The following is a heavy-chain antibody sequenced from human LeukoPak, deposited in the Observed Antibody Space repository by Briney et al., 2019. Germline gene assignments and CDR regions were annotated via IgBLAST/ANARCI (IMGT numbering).Heavy chain of an antibody. CDR2: INPRTGDT. CDR3: ARGPRDNWNTYYMDV. J-gene: IGHJ6*03. D-gene: IGHD1-1*01. V-gene: IGHV1-2*02. Sequence: GASVRVSCKGSGYSLIVYYIHWVRQAPGQGLEWMGWINPRTGDTNYAPQFQGRVTMTRDTSISTAYMELSRLRSDDTAVYYCARGPRDNWNTYYMDVWGKGTTVTISS. CDR1: GYSLIVYY.